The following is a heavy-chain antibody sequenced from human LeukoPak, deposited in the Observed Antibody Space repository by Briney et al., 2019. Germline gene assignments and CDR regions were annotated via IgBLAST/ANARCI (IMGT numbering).Heavy chain of an antibody. D-gene: IGHD3-22*01. V-gene: IGHV4-38-2*01. Sequence: SETLSLTXAVSGYSISSGFYWGWIRQPPGKGLEWIGCIYHTGITYYNPSLKSRVSISIDTSKNQFSLKLSSVTAADTAVYYCSTYYGGRSDAFDIWGQGTMVTVSS. CDR2: IYHTGIT. J-gene: IGHJ3*02. CDR3: STYYGGRSDAFDI. CDR1: GYSISSGFY.